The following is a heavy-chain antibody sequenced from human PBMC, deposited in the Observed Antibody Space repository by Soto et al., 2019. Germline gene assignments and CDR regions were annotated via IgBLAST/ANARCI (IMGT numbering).Heavy chain of an antibody. J-gene: IGHJ6*02. CDR2: ISYDGSNK. D-gene: IGHD3-9*01. Sequence: PGGSLRLSCAASGFTFSSYGMPGVRQAPGKGLECVDGISYDGSNKYYADSVPGRFTISRDNSKNTRYLQMNSLRAEDTAVYYCAKDKGNYDILTGSKAYYCGMDVWGQGTRVSVCS. V-gene: IGHV3-30*18. CDR1: GFTFSSYG. CDR3: AKDKGNYDILTGSKAYYCGMDV.